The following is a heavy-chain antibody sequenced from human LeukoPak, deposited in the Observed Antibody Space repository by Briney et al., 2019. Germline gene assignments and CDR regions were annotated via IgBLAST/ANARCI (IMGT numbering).Heavy chain of an antibody. V-gene: IGHV1-18*01. D-gene: IGHD6-19*01. CDR1: GYTFTSYG. CDR3: ARDQLASGGWYKDYYYGMDV. CDR2: LSAYNGNT. Sequence: ASVKVSCKASGYTFTSYGISWVRQAPGQGLEWMGWLSAYNGNTNYAQKLQGRVTMTTDTSTSTAYMELRSLRSDDTAVYCCARDQLASGGWYKDYYYGMDVWGQGTTVTVSS. J-gene: IGHJ6*02.